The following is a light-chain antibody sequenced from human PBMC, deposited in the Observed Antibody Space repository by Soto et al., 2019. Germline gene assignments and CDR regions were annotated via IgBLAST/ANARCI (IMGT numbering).Light chain of an antibody. Sequence: QLVLTQPPSASASLGASVTLTCTLSSGYSNYKVDWYQQRPGKGPRFVMRVGTGGIVGSKGDGIPDRFSVLGSGLNRYLTIKNIQEEDESDYHCGADHGSESNFVVVFGGGTKLTVL. J-gene: IGLJ2*01. CDR3: GADHGSESNFVVV. CDR2: VGTGGIVG. V-gene: IGLV9-49*01. CDR1: SGYSNYK.